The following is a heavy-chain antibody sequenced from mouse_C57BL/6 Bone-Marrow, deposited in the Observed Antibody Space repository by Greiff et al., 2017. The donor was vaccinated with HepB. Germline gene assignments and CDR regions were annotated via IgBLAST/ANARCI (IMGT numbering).Heavy chain of an antibody. CDR2: ISNLAYSI. J-gene: IGHJ4*01. Sequence: EVKLMESGGGLVQPGGSLKLSCAASGFTFSDYGMAWVRQAPRKGPEWVAFISNLAYSIYYADTVTGRFTISRENAKNTLYLEMSSLRSEDTAMYYCARRVYDYIYAMDYWGQGTSVTVSS. CDR3: ARRVYDYIYAMDY. V-gene: IGHV5-15*01. D-gene: IGHD2-4*01. CDR1: GFTFSDYG.